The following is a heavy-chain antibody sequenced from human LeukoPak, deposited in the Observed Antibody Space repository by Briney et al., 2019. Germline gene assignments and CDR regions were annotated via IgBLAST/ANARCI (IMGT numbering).Heavy chain of an antibody. CDR3: ARDHGSGWYSLDY. CDR2: IYYSGST. CDR1: GGSISSYY. J-gene: IGHJ4*02. V-gene: IGHV4-59*01. Sequence: PSETLSLTCTVSGGSISSYYWSWIRQPPGKGLEWIGYIYYSGSTNYNPSLKSRVTISVDTSKNQFSLKLSFVTAADTAVYYCARDHGSGWYSLDYWGQGTLVTVSS. D-gene: IGHD6-19*01.